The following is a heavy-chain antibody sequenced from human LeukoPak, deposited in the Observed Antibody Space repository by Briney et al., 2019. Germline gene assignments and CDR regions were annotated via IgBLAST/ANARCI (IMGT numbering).Heavy chain of an antibody. CDR1: GGSISSGSYY. J-gene: IGHJ4*02. CDR2: IYTSGST. Sequence: SETLSLTCTVSGGSISSGSYYWSWIRQPAGKGLEWIGRIYTSGSTNYNPSLKSRVTISVDTSKNQFSLKLSAVTSADTAVYYCARGVYYLFQPIDYWGQGTLVTVSS. D-gene: IGHD3-10*01. CDR3: ARGVYYLFQPIDY. V-gene: IGHV4-61*02.